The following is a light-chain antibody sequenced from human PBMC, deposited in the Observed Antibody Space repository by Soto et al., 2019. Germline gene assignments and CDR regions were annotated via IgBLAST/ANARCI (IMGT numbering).Light chain of an antibody. CDR1: QSVSSSY. J-gene: IGKJ1*01. V-gene: IGKV3-20*01. CDR2: GAS. CDR3: QLYGSSRT. Sequence: EIVLTQSPGTLSLSPGERATLSCRASQSVSSSYLAWYQQKPGQAPCLLIYGASSRATGIPDRFSGSGSGTGVTLTISRLEPEDVAVYYCQLYGSSRTFGQGTKVEIK.